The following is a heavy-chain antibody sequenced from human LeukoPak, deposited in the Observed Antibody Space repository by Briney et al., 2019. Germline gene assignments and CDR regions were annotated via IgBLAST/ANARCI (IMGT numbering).Heavy chain of an antibody. V-gene: IGHV3-66*01. Sequence: GGSLRLSCAASGFTVSTNYMNWVRQAPGKGLEWVSVIYSGGSTYYADSVKGRFTISRDNSKNTLYLQMNSLRADDTAAYYCARGLYADYAFDYWGQGTLVTVSS. CDR3: ARGLYADYAFDY. D-gene: IGHD4-17*01. J-gene: IGHJ4*02. CDR2: IYSGGST. CDR1: GFTVSTNY.